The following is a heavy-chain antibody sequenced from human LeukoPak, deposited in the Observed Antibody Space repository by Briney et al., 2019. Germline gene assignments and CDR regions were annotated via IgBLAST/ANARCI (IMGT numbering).Heavy chain of an antibody. J-gene: IGHJ2*01. D-gene: IGHD1-26*01. Sequence: GGSLRLSCAASGFTFSSYSMNWVRQAPGKGLEWVSSISSSSSYIYYADSVKGRFTISRDSSKNTLFLHMNTLRAEDTAIYYCAKDRTVGASYWYFDLWGRGTLVTVSS. CDR2: ISSSSSYI. V-gene: IGHV3-21*04. CDR3: AKDRTVGASYWYFDL. CDR1: GFTFSSYS.